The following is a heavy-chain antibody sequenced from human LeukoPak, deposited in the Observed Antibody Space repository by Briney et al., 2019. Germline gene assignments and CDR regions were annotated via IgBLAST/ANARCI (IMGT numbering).Heavy chain of an antibody. CDR3: ARGAPVVAATLLYYNYYGMDV. CDR1: GFTFSSYA. J-gene: IGHJ6*02. D-gene: IGHD2-15*01. CDR2: ISYDGSNK. Sequence: GGSLRLSCAASGFTFSSYAMHWVRQAPGKGLEGVAVISYDGSNKYYADSVKGRFTISRDNSKNTLYLQMNSLRAEDTAVYYCARGAPVVAATLLYYNYYGMDVWGQGTTVTVSS. V-gene: IGHV3-30-3*01.